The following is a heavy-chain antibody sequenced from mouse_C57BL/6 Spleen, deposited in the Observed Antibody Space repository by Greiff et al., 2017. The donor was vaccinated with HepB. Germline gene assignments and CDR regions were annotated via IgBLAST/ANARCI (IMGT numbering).Heavy chain of an antibody. CDR3: ARMDSSGTWFAY. V-gene: IGHV1-61*01. D-gene: IGHD3-2*02. J-gene: IGHJ3*01. CDR2: IYPSDSET. CDR1: GYTFTSYW. Sequence: QVQLQQPGAELVRPGSSVKLSCKASGYTFTSYWMDWVKQRPGQGLEWIGNIYPSDSETHYNQKFKDKATLTVDKSSSTAYMQLSSLTSEDSAVYYCARMDSSGTWFAYWGQGTLVTVSA.